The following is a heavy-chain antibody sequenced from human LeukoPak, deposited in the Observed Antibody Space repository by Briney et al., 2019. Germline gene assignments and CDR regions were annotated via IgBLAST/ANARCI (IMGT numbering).Heavy chain of an antibody. Sequence: GESLKISCKGSGYTFSSYWIAWVRQMPGKGLEWMGIIYPDDSDTRYSPSFQGQVIISADKSINTAYLQWSSLKASDTAMYYCARRTSYRDSSGYYYYFDYWGQGTLVTVSS. CDR3: ARRTSYRDSSGYYYYFDY. J-gene: IGHJ4*02. CDR1: GYTFSSYW. V-gene: IGHV5-51*01. D-gene: IGHD3-22*01. CDR2: IYPDDSDT.